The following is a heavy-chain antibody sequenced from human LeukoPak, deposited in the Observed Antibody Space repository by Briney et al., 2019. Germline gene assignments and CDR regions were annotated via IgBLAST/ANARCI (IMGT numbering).Heavy chain of an antibody. J-gene: IGHJ4*02. CDR3: ARDGRLDTAMVTDY. CDR1: GFTFSSYS. V-gene: IGHV3-48*01. Sequence: GGSLRLSCAASGFTFSSYSMNWVRQAPGKGLEWVSYISSSSSIIYYADSVKGRFTISRDNAKNSLYLQMNSLRAEDTAVYYCARDGRLDTAMVTDYWGQGTLVTVSS. CDR2: ISSSSSII. D-gene: IGHD5-18*01.